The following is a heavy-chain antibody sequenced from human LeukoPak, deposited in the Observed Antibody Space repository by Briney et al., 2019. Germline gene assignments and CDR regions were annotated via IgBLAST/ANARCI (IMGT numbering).Heavy chain of an antibody. Sequence: GGSLRLSCAASGFTFSNYAMVWVHRAPGKGLEWVSSIGGSDGVTYYADSVKGRFATSRDNSRNTFFLQMNSLRAEDTAIYYCARWFGEPPNFDFWGQGTLVTVSS. CDR3: ARWFGEPPNFDF. CDR1: GFTFSNYA. D-gene: IGHD3-10*01. V-gene: IGHV3-23*01. J-gene: IGHJ4*02. CDR2: IGGSDGVT.